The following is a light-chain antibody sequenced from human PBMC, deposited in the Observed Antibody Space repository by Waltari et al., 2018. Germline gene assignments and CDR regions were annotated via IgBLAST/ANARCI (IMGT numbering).Light chain of an antibody. CDR2: RSE. Sequence: QSVLTQPPSVSGTPGQRVTISCSGSASNIGNNLVNWYQQFPGKAPKLLLYRSEPRPSGAPDRCSGSKSGTSASLAISGLQSEDEADYYCAAWDDSLNGRWVFGGGTKVTVL. J-gene: IGLJ3*02. CDR3: AAWDDSLNGRWV. V-gene: IGLV1-44*01. CDR1: ASNIGNNL.